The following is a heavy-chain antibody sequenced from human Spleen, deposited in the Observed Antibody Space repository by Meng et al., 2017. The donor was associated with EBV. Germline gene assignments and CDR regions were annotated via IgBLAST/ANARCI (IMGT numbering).Heavy chain of an antibody. CDR2: INHSGST. Sequence: GQLTPCGAGLLKPSEALSLTCAVYGASPSGYYWSWIRQPPGKGLEWIGQINHSGSTNYNPSLKSRVTISVDTSKNHFSLTLSSVTAADTAVYYCARTPLYNWGAWGQGTLVTVSS. D-gene: IGHD7-27*01. V-gene: IGHV4-34*01. CDR1: GASPSGYY. CDR3: ARTPLYNWGA. J-gene: IGHJ1*01.